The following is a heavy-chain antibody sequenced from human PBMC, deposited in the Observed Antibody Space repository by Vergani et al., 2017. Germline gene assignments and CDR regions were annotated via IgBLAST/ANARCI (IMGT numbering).Heavy chain of an antibody. D-gene: IGHD3-10*01. CDR2: ISGSGGST. V-gene: IGHV3-23*01. CDR3: AKAQKPVRGVKFYYYYGMNV. CDR1: GFTFSSYA. J-gene: IGHJ6*02. Sequence: EVQLLESGGGVVQPGGSLRLSCAASGFTFSSYAMSWVRQAPGKGLEWVSAISGSGGSTYYADSVKGRFTISRDNSKNTLYLQMNSLRAEDTAVYYCAKAQKPVRGVKFYYYYGMNVWSQGTTVTVSS.